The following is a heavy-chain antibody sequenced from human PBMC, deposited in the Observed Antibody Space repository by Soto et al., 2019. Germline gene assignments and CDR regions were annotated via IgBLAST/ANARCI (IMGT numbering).Heavy chain of an antibody. V-gene: IGHV1-69*01. CDR3: ARASGSQGGGDDY. D-gene: IGHD1-26*01. CDR2: IIPIFGTA. CDR1: GGTFSSYA. Sequence: QVQLVQSGAEVKKPGSSVKVSCKASGGTFSSYAISWVRQAPGQGLEWMGGIIPIFGTANYAQKFQGRVTITADESTSRAYVAVSSLRTSDPAVYYCARASGSQGGGDDYWGQGTLVTVSS. J-gene: IGHJ4*02.